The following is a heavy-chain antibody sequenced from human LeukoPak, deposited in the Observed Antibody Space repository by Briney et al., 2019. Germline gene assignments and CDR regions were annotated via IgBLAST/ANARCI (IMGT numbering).Heavy chain of an antibody. CDR2: INHSGST. CDR1: GGSFSGYN. D-gene: IGHD3-22*01. J-gene: IGHJ4*02. Sequence: SETLSLTCAVYGGSFSGYNWSWIRQPPGKGPEWIGEINHSGSTNYNPSLKSRVTISVDTSENQFSLKLSSVTAADTAVYYCARVGYDSSGYYSFDYWGQGTLVTVSS. CDR3: ARVGYDSSGYYSFDY. V-gene: IGHV4-34*01.